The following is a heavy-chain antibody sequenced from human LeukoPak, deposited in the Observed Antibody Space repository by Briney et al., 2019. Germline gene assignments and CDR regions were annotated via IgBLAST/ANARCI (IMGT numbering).Heavy chain of an antibody. CDR3: ARGEQWLVWVYFDY. J-gene: IGHJ4*02. CDR1: GFIFSSYW. V-gene: IGHV3-7*01. CDR2: IKQDGSEK. D-gene: IGHD6-19*01. Sequence: GGSLRLSCAASGFIFSSYWMSWVRQAPGKGLEWVANIKQDGSEKYYVDSVKGRFTISRDNAKNSLYLQMSSLRAEDTAVYYCARGEQWLVWVYFDYWGQGTLVTVSS.